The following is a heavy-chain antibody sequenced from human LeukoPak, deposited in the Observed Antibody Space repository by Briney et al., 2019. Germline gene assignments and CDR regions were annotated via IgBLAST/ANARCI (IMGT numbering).Heavy chain of an antibody. Sequence: GGSLRLSCAASGFTFSSYAMSWVRQAPGKGLEWVSAISGSGGSTYYADSVKGRFTISRDNSKNTLYLQMNSLRGEDTAVYYCAKVCVSELSDCSSTSCYFDYWGQGTLVTVSS. D-gene: IGHD2-2*01. CDR3: AKVCVSELSDCSSTSCYFDY. CDR1: GFTFSSYA. J-gene: IGHJ4*02. V-gene: IGHV3-23*01. CDR2: ISGSGGST.